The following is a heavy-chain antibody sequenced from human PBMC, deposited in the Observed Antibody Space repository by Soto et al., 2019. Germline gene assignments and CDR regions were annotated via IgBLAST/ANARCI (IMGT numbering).Heavy chain of an antibody. D-gene: IGHD6-13*01. CDR1: GGSFSGYY. CDR3: ARGGGAAAGPSDY. CDR2: INHSGST. V-gene: IGHV4-34*01. J-gene: IGHJ4*02. Sequence: QVQLQQWGAGLLKPSETLSLTCAVYGGSFSGYYWSWIRQPPGKGLEWIGEINHSGSTNYNPSLKSRVTISVDTPKNQFSLKLSSVTAADTAVYYCARGGGAAAGPSDYWGQGTLVTVSS.